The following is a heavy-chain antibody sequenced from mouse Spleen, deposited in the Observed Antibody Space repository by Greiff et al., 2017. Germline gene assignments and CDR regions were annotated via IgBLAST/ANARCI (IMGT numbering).Heavy chain of an antibody. J-gene: IGHJ1*01. D-gene: IGHD2-14*01. Sequence: EVKLVESGGGLVKPGGSLKLSCAASGFTFSDYGMAWVRQAPGKGPEWVAFISNLAYSIYYADTVTGRFTISRENAKNTLYLEMSSLRSEDTAMYYCARQGVLHWYFDVWGAGTTVTVSS. CDR2: ISNLAYSI. CDR3: ARQGVLHWYFDV. CDR1: GFTFSDYG. V-gene: IGHV5-15*01.